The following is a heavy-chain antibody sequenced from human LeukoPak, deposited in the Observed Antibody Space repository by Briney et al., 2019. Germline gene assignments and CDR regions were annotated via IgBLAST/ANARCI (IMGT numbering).Heavy chain of an antibody. Sequence: SVKVSCKASGGTFSSYAISWVRQAPGQGLEWMGGIIPIFGTANYAQKFQGRVTITADESTGTAYMELSSLRSEDTAVYYCARADLGYSYGYNYWGQGTLVTVSS. V-gene: IGHV1-69*13. J-gene: IGHJ4*02. CDR3: ARADLGYSYGYNY. CDR1: GGTFSSYA. D-gene: IGHD5-18*01. CDR2: IIPIFGTA.